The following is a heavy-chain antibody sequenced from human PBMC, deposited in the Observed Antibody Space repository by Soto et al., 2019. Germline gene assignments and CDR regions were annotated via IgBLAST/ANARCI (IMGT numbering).Heavy chain of an antibody. V-gene: IGHV1-69*06. Sequence: ASVKVSCKASGGTFSSYAISWVRQAPGQGLEWMGGIIPIFGTANYAQKFQGRVTITADKSTSTAYMELSSLRSEDTAVYYCASDLGLYCSGGSCYGDDAFDIWGQGTMVTVSS. CDR2: IIPIFGTA. CDR1: GGTFSSYA. D-gene: IGHD2-15*01. CDR3: ASDLGLYCSGGSCYGDDAFDI. J-gene: IGHJ3*02.